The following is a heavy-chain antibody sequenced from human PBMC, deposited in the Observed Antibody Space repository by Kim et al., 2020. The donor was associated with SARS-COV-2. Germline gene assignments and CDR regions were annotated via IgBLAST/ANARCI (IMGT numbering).Heavy chain of an antibody. V-gene: IGHV3-23*01. CDR1: GFTFNKFA. CDR3: AKDKVSGDGKWLFHS. CDR2: IYGNGGGI. D-gene: IGHD3-22*01. J-gene: IGHJ5*02. Sequence: GGSLRLSCAASGFTFNKFAMTWVRQAPNRGLEWVSGIYGNGGGIFYADSVKGRFTISRDNSKNTLYLQMNSLRAEDSALYYCAKDKVSGDGKWLFHSWGQGTLVTVSS.